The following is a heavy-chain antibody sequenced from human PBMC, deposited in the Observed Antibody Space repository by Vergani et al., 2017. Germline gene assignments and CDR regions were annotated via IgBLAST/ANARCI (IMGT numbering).Heavy chain of an antibody. Sequence: QLQLQESGPGLVKPSETLSLTCTVSGGSISSSSYYWGWIRQPPGKGLEWIGSIYYSGSTNYNPSLKSRVTISVDTSKNQFSLKLSSVTAADTAVYYCASTVVAAAKYDYWGQGTLVTVSS. D-gene: IGHD2-15*01. J-gene: IGHJ4*02. CDR3: ASTVVAAAKYDY. CDR2: IYYSGST. CDR1: GGSISSSSYY. V-gene: IGHV4-39*07.